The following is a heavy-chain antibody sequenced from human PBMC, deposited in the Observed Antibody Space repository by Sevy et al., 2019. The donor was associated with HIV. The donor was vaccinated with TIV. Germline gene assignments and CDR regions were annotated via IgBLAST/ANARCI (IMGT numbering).Heavy chain of an antibody. Sequence: GGSLRLSCAASGFTFSNAWMSWVRQAPGKGLEWVGRIKSKTDGGTTDYAAPVKGRFTISRDDSKNTRYLQMNSLKTEDTAVYYCTTMAGGFYYGSGSYYTMDDYWGQGTLVTVSS. CDR1: GFTFSNAW. J-gene: IGHJ4*02. V-gene: IGHV3-15*01. CDR3: TTMAGGFYYGSGSYYTMDDY. CDR2: IKSKTDGGTT. D-gene: IGHD3-10*01.